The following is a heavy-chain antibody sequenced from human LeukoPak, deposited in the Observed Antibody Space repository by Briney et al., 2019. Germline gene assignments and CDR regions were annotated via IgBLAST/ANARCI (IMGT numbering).Heavy chain of an antibody. V-gene: IGHV1-58*01. CDR2: IVVGSGKT. CDR1: GFTLTSSA. D-gene: IGHD6-13*01. J-gene: IGHJ4*02. CDR3: AADSSSYYYTHY. Sequence: SVNVSCKASGFTLTSSAVQWVRQARGQHLAWIGWIVVGSGKTNYAQKFQERVTITRDMSTSTAYMDLSSLRSEDTAMYYCAADSSSYYYTHYWGQGTLVTVSS.